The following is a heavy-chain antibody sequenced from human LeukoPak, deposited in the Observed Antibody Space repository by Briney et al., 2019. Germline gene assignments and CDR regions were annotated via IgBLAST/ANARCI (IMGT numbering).Heavy chain of an antibody. CDR2: IYYSGST. CDR3: ARALWFGELYYFDY. Sequence: KPSETLCLTCTVSGGSISSYYWSWIRQPPGKGLEWIGYIYYSGSTNYNPSLKSRVTISVDTSKNQFSLKLSSVTAADTAVYYCARALWFGELYYFDYWGQGTLVTVSS. V-gene: IGHV4-59*01. CDR1: GGSISSYY. J-gene: IGHJ4*02. D-gene: IGHD3-10*01.